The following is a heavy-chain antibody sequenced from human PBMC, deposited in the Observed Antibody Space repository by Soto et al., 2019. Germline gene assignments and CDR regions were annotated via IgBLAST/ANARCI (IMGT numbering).Heavy chain of an antibody. Sequence: KTSETLSLTCTVSGGSISSGDYYWSWIRQPPGKGLEWIGYIYYSGSTYYNPSLKSRVTISVDTSKNQFSLKLSSVTAADTAVYYCARVVPSIAARPFDPWGQGTLVTVSS. D-gene: IGHD6-6*01. V-gene: IGHV4-30-4*01. J-gene: IGHJ5*02. CDR3: ARVVPSIAARPFDP. CDR1: GGSISSGDYY. CDR2: IYYSGST.